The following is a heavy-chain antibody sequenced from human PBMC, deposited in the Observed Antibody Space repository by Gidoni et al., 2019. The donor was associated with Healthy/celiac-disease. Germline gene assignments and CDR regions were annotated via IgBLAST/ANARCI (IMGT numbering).Heavy chain of an antibody. CDR2: ISSSSSYI. Sequence: EVQLVESGGGLVKPGGSLRLSCAASGFTFSSYNMNWVRQAPGKGLGWVSSISSSSSYIYYADSVKGRFTISRDNAKNSLYLQMNSLRAEDTAVYYCARGYCTGGVCYTYYYGMDVWGQGTTVTVSS. J-gene: IGHJ6*02. CDR3: ARGYCTGGVCYTYYYGMDV. CDR1: GFTFSSYN. V-gene: IGHV3-21*01. D-gene: IGHD2-8*02.